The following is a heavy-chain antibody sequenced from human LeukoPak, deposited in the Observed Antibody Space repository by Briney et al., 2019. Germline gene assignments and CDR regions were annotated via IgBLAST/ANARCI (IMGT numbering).Heavy chain of an antibody. CDR1: GFIFGSYA. D-gene: IGHD1-26*01. Sequence: GGSLRLSCEASGFIFGSYAMGWVRQAPGKGLEWVSGLSGLGYRTHYADSVRGRFIISRDNSKNSLFLQMNSLRVEDTAVYYCAEYGVGETYFGDYWGQGALVIVSS. V-gene: IGHV3-23*01. J-gene: IGHJ4*02. CDR2: LSGLGYRT. CDR3: AEYGVGETYFGDY.